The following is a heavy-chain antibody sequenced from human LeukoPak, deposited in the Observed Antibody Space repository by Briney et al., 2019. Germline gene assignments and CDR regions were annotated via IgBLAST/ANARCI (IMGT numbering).Heavy chain of an antibody. D-gene: IGHD5-18*01. Sequence: PGGSLRLSCAASGFTFSNDWMSWVRQAPGKGLEWVGRIKSKTDGGTTDYAAPVKGRFTISRDDSKNTLYLQMNGLKTEDTAVYYCTTGRGYNLIPAGWGQGTLVTVSS. J-gene: IGHJ4*02. CDR2: IKSKTDGGTT. CDR3: TTGRGYNLIPAG. CDR1: GFTFSNDW. V-gene: IGHV3-15*01.